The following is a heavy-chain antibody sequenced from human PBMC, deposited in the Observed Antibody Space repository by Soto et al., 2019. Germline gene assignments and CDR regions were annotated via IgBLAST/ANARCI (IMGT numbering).Heavy chain of an antibody. Sequence: SETLSLTCAVYGGSFSGYYWSWIRQPPGKGLEWIGEINHSGSTNYNPSLKSRVTISVDTSKNQFSLKLSSVTAADTAVYYCARNDILTGYSNWFDPWGQGTLVTVSS. CDR2: INHSGST. D-gene: IGHD3-9*01. J-gene: IGHJ5*02. CDR3: ARNDILTGYSNWFDP. CDR1: GGSFSGYY. V-gene: IGHV4-34*01.